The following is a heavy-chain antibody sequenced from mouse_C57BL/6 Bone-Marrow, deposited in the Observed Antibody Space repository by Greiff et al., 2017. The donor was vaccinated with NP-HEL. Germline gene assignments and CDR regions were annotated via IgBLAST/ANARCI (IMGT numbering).Heavy chain of an antibody. V-gene: IGHV5-12*01. CDR1: GFTFSDYY. J-gene: IGHJ3*01. CDR2: ISNGGGST. D-gene: IGHD1-1*01. CDR3: ARHRYYYGSPAWFAY. Sequence: EVKVVESGGGLVQPGGSLKLSCAASGFTFSDYYMYWVRQTPEKRLEWVAYISNGGGSTYYPDTVKGRFTISRDNAKNTLYLQMSRLKSEDTAMYYCARHRYYYGSPAWFAYWGQGTLVTVSA.